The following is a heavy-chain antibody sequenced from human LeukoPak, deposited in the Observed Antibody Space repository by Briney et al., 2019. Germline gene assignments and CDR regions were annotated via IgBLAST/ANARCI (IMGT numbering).Heavy chain of an antibody. D-gene: IGHD5-18*01. CDR1: GGSISSYY. J-gene: IGHJ4*02. Sequence: PSETQSLTCTVSGGSISSYYWSWIRQPPGKGLEWIGSIYYSGSTYYNPSLKSRVTISVDTSKNQFSLKLSSVTAADTAVYYCARPVFSYGYSNYFDYWGQGTLVTVSS. CDR3: ARPVFSYGYSNYFDY. CDR2: IYYSGST. V-gene: IGHV4-59*05.